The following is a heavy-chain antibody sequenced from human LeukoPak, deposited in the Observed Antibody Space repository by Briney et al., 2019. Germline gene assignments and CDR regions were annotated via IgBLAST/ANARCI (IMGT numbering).Heavy chain of an antibody. CDR3: ARRRIAAAVDYYYYGMDV. CDR2: IDPSDFYT. V-gene: IGHV5-10-1*01. D-gene: IGHD6-13*01. CDR1: GYSFTSYW. J-gene: IGHJ6*02. Sequence: GESLKISCKGSGYSFTSYWISWVRQMPGKGLEWMGRIDPSDFYTNYSPSFQGHVTISADKSISTAYLQWSSLKASDTAMYYCARRRIAAAVDYYYYGMDVWGQGITVTVSS.